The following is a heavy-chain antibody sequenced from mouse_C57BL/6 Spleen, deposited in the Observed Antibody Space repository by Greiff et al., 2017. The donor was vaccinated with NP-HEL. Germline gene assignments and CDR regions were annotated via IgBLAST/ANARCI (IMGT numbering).Heavy chain of an antibody. CDR3: TREADYGNYGEGAMDY. V-gene: IGHV1-15*01. CDR1: GYTFTDYD. CDR2: IDPETGGT. Sequence: VKLQESGAELVRPGASVTLSCKASGYTFTDYDMHWVKQTPVHGLEWIGAIDPETGGTAYNQKFKGKAILTADKSSSTAYMELRSLTSEDSAVYYYTREADYGNYGEGAMDYWGQGTSVTVSS. D-gene: IGHD2-1*01. J-gene: IGHJ4*01.